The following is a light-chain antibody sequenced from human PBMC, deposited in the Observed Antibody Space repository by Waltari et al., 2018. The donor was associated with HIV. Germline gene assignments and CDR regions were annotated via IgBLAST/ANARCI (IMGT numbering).Light chain of an antibody. CDR1: RSNIGNND. CDR2: RTN. CDR3: DAWDDSLSGRV. J-gene: IGLJ3*02. V-gene: IGLV1-47*01. Sequence: QSVLTQPPSASGTPGQRVTITCSGSRSNIGNNDVYWFRQLPGTAPKLRIYRTNQRPSVVPDRFTGSKPGTSVSLAISGLRSEDEADYYCDAWDDSLSGRVFGGGTKLTVL.